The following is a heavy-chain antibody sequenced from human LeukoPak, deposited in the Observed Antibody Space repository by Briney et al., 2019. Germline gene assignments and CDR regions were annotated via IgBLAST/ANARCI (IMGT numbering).Heavy chain of an antibody. V-gene: IGHV3-21*01. CDR2: SSTSSTYM. D-gene: IGHD3-10*01. Sequence: PGGSLRLSCSASGFTFSNYILNWVRQAPGEGLEWVLSSSTSSTYMYYADSVKGRFTISRDNAKSSLYLQMDSLRAEDTAVYYCARAMSFYYGSAFDYWGQGTLVTVSS. J-gene: IGHJ4*02. CDR1: GFTFSNYI. CDR3: ARAMSFYYGSAFDY.